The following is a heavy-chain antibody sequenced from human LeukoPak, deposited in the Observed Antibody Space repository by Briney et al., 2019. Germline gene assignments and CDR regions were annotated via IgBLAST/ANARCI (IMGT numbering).Heavy chain of an antibody. Sequence: PGGSLRLSCAASGFTFSSYAMSWVRQAPGKGLEWVSYISSSGSTIYYADSVKGRFTISRDNAKNSLYLQMNSLRAEDTAVYYCARVHIVATHDYWGQGTLVTVSS. J-gene: IGHJ4*02. CDR1: GFTFSSYA. V-gene: IGHV3-48*03. CDR2: ISSSGSTI. CDR3: ARVHIVATHDY. D-gene: IGHD5-12*01.